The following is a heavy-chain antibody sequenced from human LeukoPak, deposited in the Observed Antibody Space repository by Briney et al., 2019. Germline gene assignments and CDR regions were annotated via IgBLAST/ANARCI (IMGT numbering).Heavy chain of an antibody. Sequence: SQTLSLTCDISGDSVSSNSAAWNWIRQSPSRGLEWLGRTYYRSEWYNDYSVSVKSRITSNPDTSKNQFSLQLNSVTPEDTALYYCARGGYYGSGSFYSTQTSVFDYWGQGTLVTVSS. D-gene: IGHD3-10*01. J-gene: IGHJ4*02. CDR2: TYYRSEWYN. CDR1: GDSVSSNSAA. CDR3: ARGGYYGSGSFYSTQTSVFDY. V-gene: IGHV6-1*01.